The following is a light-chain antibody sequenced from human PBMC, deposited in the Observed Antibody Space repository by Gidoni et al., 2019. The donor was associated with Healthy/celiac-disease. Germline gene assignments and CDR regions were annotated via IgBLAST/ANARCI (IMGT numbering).Light chain of an antibody. CDR2: AAS. CDR1: QGISSY. V-gene: IGKV1-9*01. CDR3: QQLNSYPTYT. J-gene: IGKJ2*01. Sequence: QLTQSPSFLSSSVGDRVTITFRASQGISSYLAWYQQKPGKAPKLLIYAASPLQSGVPSRFSGSGSGTEFTLTISSLQPEDFATYYCQQLNSYPTYTFGQGTKLEIK.